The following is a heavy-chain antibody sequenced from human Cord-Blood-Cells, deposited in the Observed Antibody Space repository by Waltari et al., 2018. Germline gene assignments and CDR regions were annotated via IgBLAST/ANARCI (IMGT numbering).Heavy chain of an antibody. V-gene: IGHV1-69*06. Sequence: QVQLVQSGAEVKKPGSSVKVSCKASGGTFSSYAISWVRQAPGQGLEWMGGDIPIFGTANYAQKFQGRVTITADKSTSTAYMGLSSLGSEDTAVYYCARGGGGDHNWDDAFDIWGQGTMVTVSS. J-gene: IGHJ3*02. D-gene: IGHD1-20*01. CDR1: GGTFSSYA. CDR3: ARGGGGDHNWDDAFDI. CDR2: DIPIFGTA.